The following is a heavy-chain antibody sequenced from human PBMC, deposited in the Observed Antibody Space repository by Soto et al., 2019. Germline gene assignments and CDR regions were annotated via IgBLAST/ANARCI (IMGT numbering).Heavy chain of an antibody. D-gene: IGHD1-1*01. CDR2: IHYTGST. Sequence: LSLTCTVSGGSMGRYYWTWIRQPPGKGLEWIGNIHYTGSTNYNPSLKSRVTILLGTSTSQFSLKVSSVTAADTAVYYCARDLTISSTDGPLDPWGHGTLVTVSS. CDR1: GGSMGRYY. V-gene: IGHV4-59*01. CDR3: ARDLTISSTDGPLDP. J-gene: IGHJ5*02.